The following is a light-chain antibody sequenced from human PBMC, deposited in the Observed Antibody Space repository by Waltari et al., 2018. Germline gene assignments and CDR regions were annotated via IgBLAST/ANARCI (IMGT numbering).Light chain of an antibody. CDR3: CSYASSGTFV. CDR2: EVS. CDR1: SSDMGSYGI. V-gene: IGLV2-23*02. Sequence: QSALTQPASVSGAPGQSITISCTGTSSDMGSYGIVSWYQHHPGKAPKGNIYEVSKRPAGVPDRSPGSRSGNTASLTISGLQARDEADYYGCSYASSGTFVFGPGTKVTVL. J-gene: IGLJ1*01.